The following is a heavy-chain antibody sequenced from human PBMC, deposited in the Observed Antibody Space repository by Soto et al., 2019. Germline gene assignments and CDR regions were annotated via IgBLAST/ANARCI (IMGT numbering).Heavy chain of an antibody. J-gene: IGHJ3*02. D-gene: IGHD5-12*01. CDR3: ARDRDGYNYAFDI. CDR2: IYHSGST. Sequence: SETLSLTCGVSDYSISSGYYCAWIRQPPGKGLEWLGSIYHSGSTYQNPSLSSRVTISVDTSRNKFSLRLSSVTAADTAVYYCARDRDGYNYAFDIWGQGTVVTVSS. CDR1: DYSISSGYY. V-gene: IGHV4-38-2*02.